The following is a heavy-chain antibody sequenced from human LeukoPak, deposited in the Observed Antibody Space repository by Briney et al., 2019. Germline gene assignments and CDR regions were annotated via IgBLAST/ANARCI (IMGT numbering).Heavy chain of an antibody. CDR3: ARDTTVASGMQY. CDR2: IYNGGTT. D-gene: IGHD5-12*01. Sequence: SETLSLTCSVSGGSLSIYSWTWVRQSPGKRLEWIGSIYNGGTTNYNPSLKSRATISPDTAKNQFSLRLRSVTAADTAIYYCARDTTVASGMQYWGQGTLVSVSS. V-gene: IGHV4-59*01. CDR1: GGSLSIYS. J-gene: IGHJ4*02.